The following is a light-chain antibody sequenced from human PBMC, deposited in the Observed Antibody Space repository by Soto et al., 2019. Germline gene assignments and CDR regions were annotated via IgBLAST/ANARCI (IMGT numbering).Light chain of an antibody. CDR3: QQYYSTPWT. CDR2: WAS. V-gene: IGKV4-1*01. Sequence: DIVMTQSPDSLAVSLGERATINCKSSQSVLYSSNNKNYLAWYQQKPGQPPKLLIYWASTRESGVPDRCSGSGSGRDFTLTISSLQAEDVAVYYCQQYYSTPWTFGQGTMVEIK. J-gene: IGKJ1*01. CDR1: QSVLYSSNNKNY.